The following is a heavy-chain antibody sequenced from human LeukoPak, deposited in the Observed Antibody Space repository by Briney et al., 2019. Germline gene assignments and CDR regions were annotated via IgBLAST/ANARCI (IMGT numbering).Heavy chain of an antibody. CDR1: GGSISSSSYY. V-gene: IGHV4-39*01. D-gene: IGHD2-2*01. Sequence: PSETLSVTCIVPGGSISSSSYYSGWIRQPPGKGLEWIGCVYYSGSTYYNPSLKSRVTISVYTSKNQFSLKLSSVTAAHTAVYYCARQNIVVVPAATHYWGQGTLVTVSS. CDR2: VYYSGST. J-gene: IGHJ4*02. CDR3: ARQNIVVVPAATHY.